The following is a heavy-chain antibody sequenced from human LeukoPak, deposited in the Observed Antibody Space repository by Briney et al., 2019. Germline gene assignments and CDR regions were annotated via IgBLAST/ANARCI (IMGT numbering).Heavy chain of an antibody. Sequence: PGGSLRLSCAASGFTVSSNYMSWVRQAPGKGLEWVSVIYSGGSTYYADSVKGRFTISRDNSKNTMYLQMNSLRAEDTAVYYCARMVSRQYYHGMEVWGQGTTVTVSS. CDR1: GFTVSSNY. CDR2: IYSGGST. D-gene: IGHD3-10*01. V-gene: IGHV3-53*01. CDR3: ARMVSRQYYHGMEV. J-gene: IGHJ6*02.